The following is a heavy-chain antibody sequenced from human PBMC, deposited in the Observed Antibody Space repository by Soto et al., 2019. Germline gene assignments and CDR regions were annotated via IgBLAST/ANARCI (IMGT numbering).Heavy chain of an antibody. V-gene: IGHV4-34*01. CDR2: SNNSGST. CDR1: GGSFSGYY. D-gene: IGHD5-12*01. J-gene: IGHJ4*02. CDR3: ARGLEDIVDKPIDF. Sequence: QVQLQQWGAGLLKPSETLSLTCAVYGGSFSGYYWSRIRQPPGKGLEWIGESNNSGSTNYNPSLKRRVTISVYTSKNQVSLKLGSVTAAATAVYYCARGLEDIVDKPIDFWGQGTLVTVSS.